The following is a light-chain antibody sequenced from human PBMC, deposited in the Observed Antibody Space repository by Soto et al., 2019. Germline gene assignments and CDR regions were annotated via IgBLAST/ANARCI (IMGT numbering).Light chain of an antibody. CDR1: SSDVGGYNY. CDR3: CSYTTSNTRQIV. CDR2: DVS. Sequence: QSVLAQPASVSGSPGQSITTSCTGTSSDVGGYNYVSWYQQQPGKAPKFMIYDVSNRPSGVSNLFSGSKSGNTASLTISVLQAEDEADYYCCSYTTSNTRQIVFGTGTKVTVL. J-gene: IGLJ1*01. V-gene: IGLV2-14*01.